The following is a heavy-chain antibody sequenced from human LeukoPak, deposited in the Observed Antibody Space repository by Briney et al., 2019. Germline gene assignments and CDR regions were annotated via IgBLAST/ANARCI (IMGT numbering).Heavy chain of an antibody. CDR1: GFTFSGSA. D-gene: IGHD2-2*01. CDR3: TRGIVVVPAAPLADDY. Sequence: PGGSLKLSCAASGFTFSGSAMHWVRQASGKGLEWVGRIRSKANSYATAYAASVKGRFTISRDDSKNTAYLQMNSLKTEDTAVYYCTRGIVVVPAAPLADDYWGQGTLSPSPQ. V-gene: IGHV3-73*01. CDR2: IRSKANSYAT. J-gene: IGHJ4*02.